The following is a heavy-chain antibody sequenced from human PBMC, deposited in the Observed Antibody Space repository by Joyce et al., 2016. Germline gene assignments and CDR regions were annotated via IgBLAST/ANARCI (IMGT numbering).Heavy chain of an antibody. V-gene: IGHV3-15*01. Sequence: EVQLVESGGGLVKPGGSLRLSCAASGFSFRNAWVTWVRTATGKGLAWVGSVKSKSQGGTTDYAAPVKGRFTISRDDSRDTAYLQMNSLKSEDTGVYFCVTGLCIGTACHWDDAFDVWGQGTMVTVSS. J-gene: IGHJ3*01. CDR2: VKSKSQGGTT. CDR3: VTGLCIGTACHWDDAFDV. CDR1: GFSFRNAW. D-gene: IGHD2-2*01.